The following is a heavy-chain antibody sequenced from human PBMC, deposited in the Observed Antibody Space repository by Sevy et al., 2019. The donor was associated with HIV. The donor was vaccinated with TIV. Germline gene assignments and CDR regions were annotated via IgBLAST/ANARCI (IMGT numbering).Heavy chain of an antibody. CDR2: IWYDGSNK. J-gene: IGHJ6*02. CDR1: GFTFSSYG. CDR3: ARDTYCTNGVCYPRGHYYGMDV. V-gene: IGHV3-33*01. D-gene: IGHD2-8*01. Sequence: GGSLRLSCAASGFTFSSYGMHWVRQAPGKGLEWVAVIWYDGSNKYYADSVKGRFTISRDNSKNTLYLQMNSLRAEDTAVYYCARDTYCTNGVCYPRGHYYGMDVWGQWTTVTVSS.